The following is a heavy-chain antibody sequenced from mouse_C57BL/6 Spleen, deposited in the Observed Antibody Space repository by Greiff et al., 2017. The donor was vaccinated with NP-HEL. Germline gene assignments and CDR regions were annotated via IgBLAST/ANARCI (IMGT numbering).Heavy chain of an antibody. V-gene: IGHV1-49*01. J-gene: IGHJ4*01. CDR3: ARAVITTVVADYYAMDY. CDR2: FTMYSDAT. CDR1: YFAFMASA. D-gene: IGHD1-1*01. Sequence: LQQSGAELVRPGSSVKLSCKDSYFAFMASAMHWVKQRPGHGLEWIGSFTMYSDATAYSENFKGKATLTANTSSSTAYMELSSLTSEVSAVYYCARAVITTVVADYYAMDYWGQGTSVTVSS.